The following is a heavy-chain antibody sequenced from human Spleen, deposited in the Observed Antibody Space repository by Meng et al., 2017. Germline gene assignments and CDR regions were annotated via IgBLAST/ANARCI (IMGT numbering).Heavy chain of an antibody. J-gene: IGHJ6*02. CDR3: ARGKDGVRVYYYYGMDV. D-gene: IGHD3-10*01. CDR2: ISAYNGNT. V-gene: IGHV1-18*01. Sequence: ASVKVSCKASGYTFTSYGISWVRQAPGQGLEWMGWISAYNGNTNYAQKLQGRVTMTTDTSTSTAYTELRSLRSDDTDVYYCARGKDGVRVYYYYGMDVWGQGTTVTVSS. CDR1: GYTFTSYG.